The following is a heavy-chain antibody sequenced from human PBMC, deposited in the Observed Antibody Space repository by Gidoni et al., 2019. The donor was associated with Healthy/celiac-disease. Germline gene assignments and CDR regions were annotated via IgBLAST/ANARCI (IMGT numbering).Heavy chain of an antibody. V-gene: IGHV4-39*07. CDR2: IYYSGST. CDR3: ASGPWELSYYFDY. Sequence: QLQLQESGPGLVKPSETLSLTCTVSGGSISSSSYYWGWIRQPPGKGLEWIGSIYYSGSTYYNPSLKSRVTISVDTSKNQFSLKLSSVTAADTAVYYCASGPWELSYYFDYWGQGTLVTVSS. J-gene: IGHJ4*02. D-gene: IGHD3-16*02. CDR1: GGSISSSSYY.